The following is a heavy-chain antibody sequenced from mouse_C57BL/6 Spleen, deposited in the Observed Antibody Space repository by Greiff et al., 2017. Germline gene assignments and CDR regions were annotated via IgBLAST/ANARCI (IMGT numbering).Heavy chain of an antibody. D-gene: IGHD1-1*01. CDR2: ISGGGGNT. V-gene: IGHV5-9*01. J-gene: IGHJ1*03. CDR1: GFTFSSYT. CDR3: ARPNYYGSSYWYFDV. Sequence: EVMLVESGGGLVKPGGSLKLSCAASGFTFSSYTMSWVRQTPEKRLEWVATISGGGGNTYYPDSVKGRLTISRDNAKNTLYLQMSSLRSEDTALYYCARPNYYGSSYWYFDVWGTGTTVTVSS.